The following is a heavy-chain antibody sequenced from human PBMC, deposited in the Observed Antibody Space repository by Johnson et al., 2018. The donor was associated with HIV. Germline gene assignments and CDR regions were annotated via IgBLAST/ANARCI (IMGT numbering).Heavy chain of an antibody. V-gene: IGHV3-30-3*01. CDR2: ISYDGLNK. Sequence: QVQLVESGGGVVQPGRSLRLSCAATGFTFNSYAMHWVRQAPGKGLEWVAVISYDGLNKYYADSVKGRFTISRDNSKKTLYLQMTGLTVEATALYFCARDPTTQHSRLTGDFGAFDIWGQGTMVTVSS. D-gene: IGHD7-27*01. CDR3: ARDPTTQHSRLTGDFGAFDI. J-gene: IGHJ3*02. CDR1: GFTFNSYA.